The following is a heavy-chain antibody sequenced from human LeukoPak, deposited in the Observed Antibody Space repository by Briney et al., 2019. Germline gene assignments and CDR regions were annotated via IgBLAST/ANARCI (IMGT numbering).Heavy chain of an antibody. V-gene: IGHV4-61*02. CDR2: IYTSGST. Sequence: SETLSLTCTVSGGSISSGSYYWSWIRQPAGKGLEWIGRIYTSGSTNYNPSLKSRVTISVDTSKNQFSLRLSSVTAADTAVYYCARDVWFGAGRTFDYWGQGTLVTVSS. D-gene: IGHD3-10*01. J-gene: IGHJ4*02. CDR1: GGSISSGSYY. CDR3: ARDVWFGAGRTFDY.